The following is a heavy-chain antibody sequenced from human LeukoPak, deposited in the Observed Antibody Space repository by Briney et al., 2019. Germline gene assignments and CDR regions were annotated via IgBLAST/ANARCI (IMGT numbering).Heavy chain of an antibody. CDR2: IIPIFGTA. D-gene: IGHD6-19*01. V-gene: IGHV1-69*01. CDR1: GGTFSSYA. J-gene: IGHJ6*03. Sequence: GASVKVSCKASGGTFSSYAISWVRQAPGQGLEWMGGIIPIFGTANYAQKFQGRVTITADESTSTAYMELSSLRSEDTAVYYCARAVAGTTWFNYYYMDVWGKGTTVTVSS. CDR3: ARAVAGTTWFNYYYMDV.